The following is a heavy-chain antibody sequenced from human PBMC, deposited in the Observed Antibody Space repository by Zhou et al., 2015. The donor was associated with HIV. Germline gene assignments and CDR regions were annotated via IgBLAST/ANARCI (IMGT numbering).Heavy chain of an antibody. CDR3: AKDRLAAPGTGEGGDY. Sequence: QVQLVESGGGVVQPGRSLRLSCAASGFTFSRYGMHWVRQAPGKGLEWVSFIRYDRSNKYYGDSVKGRFTISRDNSKNTLYLQMNSLRAEDTAMYYCAKDRLAAPGTGEGGDYWGQGTLVTVSS. CDR2: IRYDRSNK. V-gene: IGHV3-30*02. CDR1: GFTFSRYG. J-gene: IGHJ4*02. D-gene: IGHD6-13*01.